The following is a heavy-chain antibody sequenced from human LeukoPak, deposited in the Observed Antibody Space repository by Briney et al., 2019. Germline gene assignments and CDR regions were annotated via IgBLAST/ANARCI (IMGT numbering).Heavy chain of an antibody. V-gene: IGHV1-8*01. CDR3: ARVVVVVVPAAMEGYYYYYYMDV. CDR2: MNPNSGNT. D-gene: IGHD2-2*01. CDR1: GYTFTSYD. Sequence: GASVKVSCKASGYTFTSYDINWVRQATGQGLEWMGWMNPNSGNTGYAQKFQGRVTMTRNTSISTAYMELSSLRSEDTAVYYCARVVVVVVPAAMEGYYYYYYMDVWGKGTTVTISS. J-gene: IGHJ6*03.